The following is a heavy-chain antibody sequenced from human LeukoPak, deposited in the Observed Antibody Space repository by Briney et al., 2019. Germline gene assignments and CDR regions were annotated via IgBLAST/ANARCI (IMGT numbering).Heavy chain of an antibody. D-gene: IGHD3-22*01. CDR2: MNPNSGNT. CDR3: ARLVGAIDSSGYYVAFDI. CDR1: GYTFTSYD. Sequence: GASVKVSCKASGYTFTSYDINWVRQATGQGLEWMGWMNPNSGNTGYAQKFQGRVTMTRNTSISTAYMELSSLRSEDTAVYYCARLVGAIDSSGYYVAFDIWGQGTMVTVSS. J-gene: IGHJ3*02. V-gene: IGHV1-8*01.